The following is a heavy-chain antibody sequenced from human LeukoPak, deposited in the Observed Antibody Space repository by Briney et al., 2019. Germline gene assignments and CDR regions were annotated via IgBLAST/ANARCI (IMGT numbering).Heavy chain of an antibody. CDR1: GFTFSSYA. Sequence: PGGSLRLSCAASGFTFSSYAMHWVRQAPGKGLEWVAVISYDGSNKYYADSVKGRFTISRDNSKNTLYLQMNSLRAEDTAVYYCAKDWRHSVDYWGQGTLVTVPS. D-gene: IGHD6-13*01. CDR2: ISYDGSNK. V-gene: IGHV3-30-3*01. CDR3: AKDWRHSVDY. J-gene: IGHJ4*02.